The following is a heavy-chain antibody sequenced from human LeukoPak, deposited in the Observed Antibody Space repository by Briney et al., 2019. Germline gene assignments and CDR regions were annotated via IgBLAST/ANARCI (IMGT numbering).Heavy chain of an antibody. CDR3: AREADSSGYYSPLIYFQH. Sequence: PSETLSLTCTVSGGSISSYYWSWIRQPAGKGLEWIGRIYTSGSTNYNPSLKSRVTMSVDTSKNQFSLKLSSVTAADTAVYYCAREADSSGYYSPLIYFQHWGQGTLVTVSS. CDR1: GGSISSYY. D-gene: IGHD3-22*01. CDR2: IYTSGST. J-gene: IGHJ1*01. V-gene: IGHV4-4*07.